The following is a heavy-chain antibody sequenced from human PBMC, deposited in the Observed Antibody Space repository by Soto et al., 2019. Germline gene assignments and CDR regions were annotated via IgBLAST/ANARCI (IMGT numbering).Heavy chain of an antibody. CDR3: ARVDVLRFLEWLI. Sequence: ASVKVSCKASGYSFTSYGFNWVRQAPGQGLEWMGWISANSGNTNYAQNLQGRVTMTTDTSTSTAYMELRSLRSDDTAVYYCARVDVLRFLEWLIWGQGTLVTVSS. D-gene: IGHD3-3*01. V-gene: IGHV1-18*04. J-gene: IGHJ4*02. CDR2: ISANSGNT. CDR1: GYSFTSYG.